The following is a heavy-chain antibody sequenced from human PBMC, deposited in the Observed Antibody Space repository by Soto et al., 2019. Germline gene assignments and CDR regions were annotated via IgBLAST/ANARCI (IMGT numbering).Heavy chain of an antibody. CDR3: ARESGGYCISISCGVRPNYYDFCMDD. D-gene: IGHD2-2*01. Sequence: GGSLRLSCAASGFTFSSYGMHWVRQAPGQGLEWVAVITYDGSNKYYADSVKGRFTVSRDNSKNTLYLQMNSLRAEDTAVYYCARESGGYCISISCGVRPNYYDFCMDDWGQGTTVTVSS. V-gene: IGHV3-30*03. CDR1: GFTFSSYG. J-gene: IGHJ6*02. CDR2: ITYDGSNK.